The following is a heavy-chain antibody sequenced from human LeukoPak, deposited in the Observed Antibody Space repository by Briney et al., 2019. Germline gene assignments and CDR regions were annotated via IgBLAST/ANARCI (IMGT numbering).Heavy chain of an antibody. D-gene: IGHD2-2*01. CDR1: GFTFSSYS. CDR2: ISSSGGST. CDR3: AKGWYCTSTSCYPLALDY. Sequence: PGGSLRLSCAASGFTFSSYSMSWVRQAPGKGLEWVSAISSSGGSTYYADSVKGRFTISRDNSKNTLYLQMNSLRAEDTAVYYCAKGWYCTSTSCYPLALDYWGRGALVTVSS. J-gene: IGHJ4*02. V-gene: IGHV3-23*01.